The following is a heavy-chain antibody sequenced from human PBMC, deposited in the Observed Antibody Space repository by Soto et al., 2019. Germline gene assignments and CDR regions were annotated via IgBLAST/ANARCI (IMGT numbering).Heavy chain of an antibody. CDR1: GYTFTSYG. CDR2: ISAYNGNT. D-gene: IGHD3-3*01. J-gene: IGHJ6*02. Sequence: GASVKVSCKASGYTFTSYGISWVRQAPGQGLEWMGWISAYNGNTNYAQKLQGRVTMTTDTSTSTAYMELRSLRSDDTAVYYCARLIGFGSITIFGVVRPHGMDVWGQGTTVTVSS. V-gene: IGHV1-18*01. CDR3: ARLIGFGSITIFGVVRPHGMDV.